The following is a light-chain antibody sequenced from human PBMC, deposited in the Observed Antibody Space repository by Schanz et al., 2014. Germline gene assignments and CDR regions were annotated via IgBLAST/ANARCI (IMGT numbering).Light chain of an antibody. V-gene: IGKV3-15*01. J-gene: IGKJ1*01. CDR1: RSISGN. Sequence: EIVVTQSPATLALSPGERASLSCRASRSISGNLAWYQQKPGQAPRLLIFGASTRATGLPARFSGSGSGTEFTLTISSLQSEDVAVYYCQQYNNWLTTFGQGTRVEIK. CDR2: GAS. CDR3: QQYNNWLTT.